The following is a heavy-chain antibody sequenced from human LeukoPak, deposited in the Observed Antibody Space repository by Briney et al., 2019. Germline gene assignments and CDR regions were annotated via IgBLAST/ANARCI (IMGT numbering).Heavy chain of an antibody. CDR2: IVVGSGNT. J-gene: IGHJ4*02. V-gene: IGHV1-58*02. Sequence: SVKVSCKASGFTFTSSAMQWVRQARGQRLEWIGWIVVGSGNTNYAQKFQERVTITRDMSTSTAYMELSSLRSEDTAVYHCAAAGGAARSDFDYWGQGTLVTVSS. CDR3: AAAGGAARSDFDY. D-gene: IGHD3-16*01. CDR1: GFTFTSSA.